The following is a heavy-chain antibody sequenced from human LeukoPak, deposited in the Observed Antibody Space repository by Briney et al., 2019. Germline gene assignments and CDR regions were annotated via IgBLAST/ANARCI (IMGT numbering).Heavy chain of an antibody. CDR3: ARALSVAGRSPFDY. D-gene: IGHD6-19*01. Sequence: ASVKVSCKASGGTFSSYAISWVRQAPGQGLEWMGGIIPIFGTANYAQKFQGRVTITADESTSTAYMELSSLRSEDTAVYYCARALSVAGRSPFDYWGQGTLVTVSS. CDR1: GGTFSSYA. J-gene: IGHJ4*02. V-gene: IGHV1-69*13. CDR2: IIPIFGTA.